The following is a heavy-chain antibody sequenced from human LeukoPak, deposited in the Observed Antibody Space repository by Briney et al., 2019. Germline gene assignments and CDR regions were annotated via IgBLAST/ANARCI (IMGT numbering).Heavy chain of an antibody. V-gene: IGHV4-34*01. CDR2: INHSGST. J-gene: IGHJ4*02. Sequence: SETLSLTCAVYGGSFSGYYWSWIRQPPGKGLEWIGEINHSGSTNYNPSLKSRVTISVDTSKNQFSLKLSSVTAADTAVYYCAGARYSSSWYCFDYWGQGTLVTVSS. CDR3: AGARYSSSWYCFDY. CDR1: GGSFSGYY. D-gene: IGHD6-13*01.